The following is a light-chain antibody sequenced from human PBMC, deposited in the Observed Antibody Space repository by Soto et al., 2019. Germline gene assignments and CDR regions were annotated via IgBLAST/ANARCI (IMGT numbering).Light chain of an antibody. CDR3: QQRSNWPFT. V-gene: IGKV3-11*01. CDR2: DAS. J-gene: IGKJ4*01. CDR1: QSVSSY. Sequence: EIVLTQSPATLSLSPGERATLSCGASQSVSSYLAWYQQKPGQAPRLLIYDASNRATGIPARFSGSGSGTDFTLTISSLEPEDFAVYYCQQRSNWPFTFGGGTKVEIK.